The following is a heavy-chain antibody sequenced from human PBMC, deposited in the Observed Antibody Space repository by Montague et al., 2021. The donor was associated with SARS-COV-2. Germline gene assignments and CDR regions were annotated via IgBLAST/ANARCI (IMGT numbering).Heavy chain of an antibody. Sequence: FRRFSCAASSFPFNNYAMHWVRQAPGKGLEWVAFLSYDGSNTSYADSLKGRFTISSDNSKNTLYLQINSLRLKATAVYYCASDHAQFSSRKYRFDYWGQGTLVTVSS. CDR3: ASDHAQFSSRKYRFDY. CDR2: LSYDGSNT. V-gene: IGHV3-30*04. CDR1: SFPFNNYA. D-gene: IGHD5-18*01. J-gene: IGHJ4*02.